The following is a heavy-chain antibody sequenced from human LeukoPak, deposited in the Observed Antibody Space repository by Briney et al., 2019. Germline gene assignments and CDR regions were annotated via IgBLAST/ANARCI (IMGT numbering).Heavy chain of an antibody. CDR2: IQDDESNK. CDR1: GFIFSSFG. V-gene: IGHV3-30*02. CDR3: AKQMVERPHYYYMDV. J-gene: IGHJ6*03. D-gene: IGHD2-15*01. Sequence: GGSLRLSCAASGFIFSSFGMHWVRQAPGKGLEWVAFIQDDESNKFYADSVKGRFTISRDNSKNTLFLQMNSLRPEDTALYYCAKQMVERPHYYYMDVWGKGATVTVSS.